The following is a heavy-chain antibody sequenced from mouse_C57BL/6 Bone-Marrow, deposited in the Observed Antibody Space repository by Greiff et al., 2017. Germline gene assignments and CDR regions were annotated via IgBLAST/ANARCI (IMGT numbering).Heavy chain of an antibody. J-gene: IGHJ4*01. D-gene: IGHD1-1*01. Sequence: QVQLQQPGAELVKPGASVKLSCKASGYTFTSYWMHWVKQRPGRGLEWIGRIDPNSGGTKYNEKFKSKATLTVDKPSSTAYMQLSSLTSEDSAVYYGAKERLLRSYYYAMDYWGQGTSVTVSS. CDR3: AKERLLRSYYYAMDY. CDR1: GYTFTSYW. CDR2: IDPNSGGT. V-gene: IGHV1-72*01.